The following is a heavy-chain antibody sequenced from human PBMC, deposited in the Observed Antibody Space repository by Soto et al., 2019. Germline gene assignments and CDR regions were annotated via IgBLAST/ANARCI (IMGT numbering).Heavy chain of an antibody. V-gene: IGHV3-33*01. CDR2: IWYDGSNT. CDR3: AIAMAGKRHPFDY. D-gene: IGHD6-19*01. Sequence: GGSLRLSCVASGFFLRDFGMHWVRQAPGKGLEWVSVIWYDGSNTYQGESVKGRFTMSRDISKNTLYLQMDSLRPEDTAVYYCAIAMAGKRHPFDYWGHGTLVTVSS. J-gene: IGHJ4*01. CDR1: GFFLRDFG.